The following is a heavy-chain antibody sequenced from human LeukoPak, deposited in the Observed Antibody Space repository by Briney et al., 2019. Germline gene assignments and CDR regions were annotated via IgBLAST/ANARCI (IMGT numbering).Heavy chain of an antibody. CDR1: GFTFSSYA. V-gene: IGHV3-23*01. J-gene: IGHJ4*02. Sequence: GGSLRLSCAASGFTFSSYAMSWVRQAPGKGLEWVSAISGSGGSTYYADSVKGRFTISRDNSKNTLYLQMNSLRAEDTAVYYCAKTLAKYCSSTSCPPDYWGQGTLVTVSS. CDR3: AKTLAKYCSSTSCPPDY. CDR2: ISGSGGST. D-gene: IGHD2-2*01.